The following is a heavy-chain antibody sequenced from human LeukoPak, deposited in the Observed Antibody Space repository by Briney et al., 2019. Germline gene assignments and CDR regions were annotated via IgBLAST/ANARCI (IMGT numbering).Heavy chain of an antibody. D-gene: IGHD1-26*01. CDR1: GFNVSNNY. Sequence: GGSLRLSCAASGFNVSNNYMSWIRQAPGKGLDWVSVIYSGGSIYYASSVKGRFTISRDNSKSMVYLQMNSLRAEDTAVYYCARDIGDDYWDYWGQGTLVTVSS. CDR2: IYSGGSI. V-gene: IGHV3-53*01. J-gene: IGHJ4*02. CDR3: ARDIGDDYWDY.